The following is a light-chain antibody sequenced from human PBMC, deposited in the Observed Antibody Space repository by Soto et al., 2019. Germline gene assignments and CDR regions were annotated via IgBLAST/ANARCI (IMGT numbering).Light chain of an antibody. J-gene: IGKJ4*01. CDR3: QQYERYPMT. Sequence: EIVLTQSPATLSLSPGERATLSCRASQSVSSYLAWYQQKPGQAPRLLIYDASNRATGIPARFSGSGSGTDFTLTISSLEPEDFAVYYCQQYERYPMTFGGGTKVDIK. CDR2: DAS. V-gene: IGKV3-11*01. CDR1: QSVSSY.